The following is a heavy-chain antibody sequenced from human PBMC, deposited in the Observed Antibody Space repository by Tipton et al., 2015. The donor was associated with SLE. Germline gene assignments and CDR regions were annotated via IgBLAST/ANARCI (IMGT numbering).Heavy chain of an antibody. J-gene: IGHJ3*02. CDR3: ATVFGIDAFDI. D-gene: IGHD3-3*01. CDR2: INPSGGST. V-gene: IGHV1-46*01. CDR1: GYTFTSYY. Sequence: QSGPEVKKPGASVKVSCKASGYTFTSYYMHWVRQAPGQGLEWMGIINPSGGSTSYAQKFQGRVTMTRDTSTSTVYMELSSLRSEDTAVYYCATVFGIDAFDIWGQGTMVTVSS.